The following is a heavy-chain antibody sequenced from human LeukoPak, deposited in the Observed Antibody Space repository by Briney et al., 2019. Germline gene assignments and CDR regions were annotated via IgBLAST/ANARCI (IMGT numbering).Heavy chain of an antibody. CDR3: ASLYNWNDPTFDY. Sequence: GGSLRLSCAASGFTFSSYAMHWVRQAPGKGLEYVSAISSNGGSTYYANSVKGRFTISRDNSKNTLYLQMGSLRAEDTAVYYCASLYNWNDPTFDYWGQGTLVTVSS. CDR1: GFTFSSYA. D-gene: IGHD1-20*01. V-gene: IGHV3-64*01. J-gene: IGHJ4*02. CDR2: ISSNGGST.